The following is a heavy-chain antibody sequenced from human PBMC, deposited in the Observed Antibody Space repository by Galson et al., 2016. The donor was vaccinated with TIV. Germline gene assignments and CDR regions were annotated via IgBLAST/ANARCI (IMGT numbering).Heavy chain of an antibody. D-gene: IGHD2-15*01. CDR2: ISYDGSSQ. CDR1: GPVFSDYA. V-gene: IGHV3-30*04. CDR3: ASHKLSGGTEEEEGEYFQH. Sequence: SLRLSCAASGPVFSDYAMHWVRQAPGKGLEWVAVISYDGSSQYYANSVKGRFTVSRDDSKNTLFLQMNNLRVEDTAVYYCASHKLSGGTEEEEGEYFQHWGQGTLVTVSS. J-gene: IGHJ1*01.